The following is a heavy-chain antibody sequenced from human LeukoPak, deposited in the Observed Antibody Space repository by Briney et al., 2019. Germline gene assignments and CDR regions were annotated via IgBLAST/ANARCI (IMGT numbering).Heavy chain of an antibody. Sequence: GGSLRLSCAASGFTFSSYAMSWVRQAPGKGLEWVSAISGSGGSTYYADSVKGRFTISRDNSKNTLYLQMNSLRAEDTAVYYCAKGTGASSTSLYYYYYMDVWGKGTTVTVSS. J-gene: IGHJ6*03. D-gene: IGHD2-2*01. CDR1: GFTFSSYA. V-gene: IGHV3-23*01. CDR3: AKGTGASSTSLYYYYYMDV. CDR2: ISGSGGST.